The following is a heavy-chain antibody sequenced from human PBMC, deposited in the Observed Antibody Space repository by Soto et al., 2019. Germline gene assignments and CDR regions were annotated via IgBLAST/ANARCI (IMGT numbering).Heavy chain of an antibody. Sequence: GGSLRLSCAASGFTFSSYGMHWVRQAPGKGLEWVAVISYDGSNKYYADSVKGRFTISRDNSKNTLYLQMNSLRAEDTAVYYCAKDLPHTITIFGVAQDYWGQGTLVTVSS. V-gene: IGHV3-30*18. D-gene: IGHD3-3*01. CDR2: ISYDGSNK. CDR1: GFTFSSYG. J-gene: IGHJ4*02. CDR3: AKDLPHTITIFGVAQDY.